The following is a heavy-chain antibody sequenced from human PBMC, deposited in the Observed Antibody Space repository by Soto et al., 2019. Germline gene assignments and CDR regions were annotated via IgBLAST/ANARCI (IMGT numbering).Heavy chain of an antibody. CDR3: ARGYEDDSSGYADY. Sequence: QVQLVESGGGVVQPGRSLRLSCAASGFTFSSYGMHWVRQAPGKGLEWVAVIWYDGSNKYYADSVKGRFTISRDNSKHTLYLQMNSLRAEDTAVYYCARGYEDDSSGYADYWGQGTLVTVSS. CDR2: IWYDGSNK. J-gene: IGHJ4*02. D-gene: IGHD3-22*01. V-gene: IGHV3-33*01. CDR1: GFTFSSYG.